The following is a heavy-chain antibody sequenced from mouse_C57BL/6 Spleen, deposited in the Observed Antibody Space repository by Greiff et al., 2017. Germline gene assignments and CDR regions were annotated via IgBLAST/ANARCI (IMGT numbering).Heavy chain of an antibody. V-gene: IGHV5-17*01. J-gene: IGHJ1*03. CDR3: ARPLVTTGYFDV. Sequence: EVQLVESGGGLVKPGGSLKLSCAASGFTFSDYGMHWVRQAPEKGLEWVAYISSGSSTISYADTVKGRFTISRDNAKNTLFLQMTSLRSEDTAMYYCARPLVTTGYFDVWGTGTTVTVSS. D-gene: IGHD2-2*01. CDR2: ISSGSSTI. CDR1: GFTFSDYG.